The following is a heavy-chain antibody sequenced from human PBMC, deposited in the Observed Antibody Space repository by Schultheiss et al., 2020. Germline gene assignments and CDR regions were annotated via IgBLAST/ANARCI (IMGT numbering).Heavy chain of an antibody. CDR3: ARDRVVVPAAISSSYAFDI. Sequence: SQTLSLTCTVSGGSISSYYWSWIRQPPGKGLEWIGEINHSGSTNYNPSLKSRVTISVDTSKNQFSLKLSSVTAADTAVYYCARDRVVVPAAISSSYAFDIWGQGTMVNVSS. CDR2: INHSGST. CDR1: GGSISSYY. D-gene: IGHD2-2*01. J-gene: IGHJ3*02. V-gene: IGHV4-34*09.